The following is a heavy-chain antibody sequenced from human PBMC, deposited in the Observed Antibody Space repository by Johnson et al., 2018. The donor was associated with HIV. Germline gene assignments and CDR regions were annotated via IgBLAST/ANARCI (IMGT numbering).Heavy chain of an antibody. V-gene: IGHV3-30-3*01. CDR3: ASGSGSYLSAFDI. J-gene: IGHJ3*02. CDR2: ISYDGSNK. Sequence: VESGGGVVQPGRSLRLSCAASGFTFSSYAMHWVRQAPGKGLEWVAVISYDGSNKYYADSVKGRFTISRDNAKNSLYLQMNSLRAEDTALYYCASGSGSYLSAFDIWGQGTMVTVSS. CDR1: GFTFSSYA. D-gene: IGHD1-26*01.